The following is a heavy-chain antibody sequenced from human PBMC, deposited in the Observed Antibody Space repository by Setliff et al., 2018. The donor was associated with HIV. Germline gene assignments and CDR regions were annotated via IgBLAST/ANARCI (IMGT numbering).Heavy chain of an antibody. CDR1: GGSITTYY. V-gene: IGHV4-4*07. Sequence: SETLSLTCTVTGGSITTYYWSWIRQPAGKGLEWIGHIYPTGSTDYNSSLKSRVTMSIDTSKNQFSLKLSSMTAADTALYYCAREVDNPRDAFDIWAQGTMVTVSS. CDR2: IYPTGST. CDR3: AREVDNPRDAFDI. J-gene: IGHJ3*02.